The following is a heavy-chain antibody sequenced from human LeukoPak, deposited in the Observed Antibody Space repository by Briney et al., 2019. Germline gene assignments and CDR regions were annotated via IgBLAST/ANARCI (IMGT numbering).Heavy chain of an antibody. CDR3: ARSPLEWFKTGYYMDV. CDR2: INPNSGGT. V-gene: IGHV1-2*02. D-gene: IGHD3-3*01. Sequence: ASVKVSCKASGYTFTGYYMHWVRQAPGQGLEWMGWINPNSGGTNYAQKFQGRVTMTRDTSISTAYMELSRLRSDDTAVYYCARSPLEWFKTGYYMDVWGKGTTVTVSS. CDR1: GYTFTGYY. J-gene: IGHJ6*03.